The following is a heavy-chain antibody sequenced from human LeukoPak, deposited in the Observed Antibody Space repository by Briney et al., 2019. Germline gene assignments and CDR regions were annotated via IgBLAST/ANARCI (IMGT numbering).Heavy chain of an antibody. CDR3: ARRGIVVVPAATNYYYYYYMDV. Sequence: GASVKVSCKTSGYTLSSHAMNWVRQAPGQGLEWMGGIIPIFGTANYAQKLQGRVTMTTDTSTSTAYMELRSLRSDDTAVYYCARRGIVVVPAATNYYYYYYMDVWGKGTTVTIS. V-gene: IGHV1-69*05. CDR1: GYTLSSHA. CDR2: IIPIFGTA. D-gene: IGHD2-2*01. J-gene: IGHJ6*03.